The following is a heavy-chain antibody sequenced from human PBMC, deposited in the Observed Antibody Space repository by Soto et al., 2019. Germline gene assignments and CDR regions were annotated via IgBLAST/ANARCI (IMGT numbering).Heavy chain of an antibody. V-gene: IGHV3-33*01. CDR1: GFTFSSYG. CDR3: ARTGITMVRGVMGLDNDAFDI. CDR2: IWYDGSNK. Sequence: VGSLRLSGAASGFTFSSYGMHWVRQAPGKGLEWVAVIWYDGSNKYYADSVKGRFTISRDNSKNTLYLQMNSLRAEDTAVYYCARTGITMVRGVMGLDNDAFDIWGQGTMVTVSS. J-gene: IGHJ3*02. D-gene: IGHD3-10*01.